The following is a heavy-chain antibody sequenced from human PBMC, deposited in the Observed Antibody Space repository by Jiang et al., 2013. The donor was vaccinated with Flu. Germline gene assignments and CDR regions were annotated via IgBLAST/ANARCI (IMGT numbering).Heavy chain of an antibody. D-gene: IGHD4-23*01. Sequence: QLLESGGGVVQPGRSLRLSCAASGFTFSSYGMHWVRQAPGKGLEWVAVISYDGSNKYYADSVKGRFTISRDNSKNTLYLQMNSLRAEDTAVYYCAKDLDYGGNSNPDYWGQGTLVTVSS. J-gene: IGHJ4*02. CDR3: AKDLDYGGNSNPDY. CDR2: ISYDGSNK. V-gene: IGHV3-30*18. CDR1: GFTFSSYG.